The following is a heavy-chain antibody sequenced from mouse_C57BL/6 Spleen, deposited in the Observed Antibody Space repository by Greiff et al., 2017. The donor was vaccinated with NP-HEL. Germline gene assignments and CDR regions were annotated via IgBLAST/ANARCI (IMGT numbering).Heavy chain of an antibody. CDR3: ARGYDYDYFDY. V-gene: IGHV1-52*01. Sequence: QVQLQQPGAELVRPGSSVKLSCKASGYTFTSYWMHWVKQRPIQGLEWIGNIDPSDSETHYNQKFKDKATLTVDKSSSTAYMQLSSLTSEDSAVYDCARGYDYDYFDYWGQGTTLTVSS. CDR1: GYTFTSYW. D-gene: IGHD2-4*01. CDR2: IDPSDSET. J-gene: IGHJ2*01.